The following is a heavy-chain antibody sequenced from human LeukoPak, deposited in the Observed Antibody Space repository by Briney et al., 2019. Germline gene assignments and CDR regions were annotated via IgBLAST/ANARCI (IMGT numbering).Heavy chain of an antibody. V-gene: IGHV4-30-2*01. CDR2: IYHSGST. CDR3: ARYLYPAFDI. J-gene: IGHJ3*02. CDR1: GVSISSGGYS. Sequence: SQTLSLTCAVSGVSISSGGYSWSWIRQPPGKVLEWIGYIYHSGSTYYNPSLKSRVTISVDRSKNQFSLKLSSVTAADTAVYYCARYLYPAFDIWGQGTMVTVSS.